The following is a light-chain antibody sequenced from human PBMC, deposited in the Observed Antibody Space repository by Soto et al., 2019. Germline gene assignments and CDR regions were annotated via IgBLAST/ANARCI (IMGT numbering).Light chain of an antibody. Sequence: DIQLTQSPSFLSASVGDRITITCRASQGISSYLAWYQQKPGKAPKRLIYAASSLQSGVPSRFSGSGSGTEFTLTISSLQPEDFATYYCLQHNSYPQTFGQGTKVDIK. CDR2: AAS. CDR1: QGISSY. J-gene: IGKJ1*01. CDR3: LQHNSYPQT. V-gene: IGKV1-9*01.